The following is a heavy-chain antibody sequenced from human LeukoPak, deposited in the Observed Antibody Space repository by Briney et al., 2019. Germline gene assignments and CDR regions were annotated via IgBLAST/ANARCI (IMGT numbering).Heavy chain of an antibody. J-gene: IGHJ4*02. Sequence: GGSLRLSCAASGFTFDDYAMPWVRQAPGKGLEWVSGISWNSGSIGYADSVKGRFTISRDNAKNSLYLQMNSLRAEDTALYYCAKGRFSLKTVFDYWGQGTLVTVSS. CDR2: ISWNSGSI. D-gene: IGHD3-3*01. V-gene: IGHV3-9*01. CDR3: AKGRFSLKTVFDY. CDR1: GFTFDDYA.